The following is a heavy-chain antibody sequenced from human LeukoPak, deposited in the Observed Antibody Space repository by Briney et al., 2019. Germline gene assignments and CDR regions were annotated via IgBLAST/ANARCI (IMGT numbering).Heavy chain of an antibody. V-gene: IGHV4-4*07. CDR3: ARDPAAAGSFDY. CDR2: IYTSGRT. J-gene: IGHJ4*02. Sequence: SETLSLTCTVSGGPINNYYWSWIRQPAGKGLEWIGRIYTSGRTNYNPSLKSRVTMSLDTSKNQFSLKLSSVTAADTAVYYCARDPAAAGSFDYWGQGTLVTVSS. CDR1: GGPINNYY. D-gene: IGHD6-13*01.